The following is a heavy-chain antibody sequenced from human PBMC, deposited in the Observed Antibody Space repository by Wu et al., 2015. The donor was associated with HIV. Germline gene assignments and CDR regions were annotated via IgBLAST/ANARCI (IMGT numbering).Heavy chain of an antibody. CDR2: MNPNSGNT. D-gene: IGHD6-13*01. J-gene: IGHJ5*02. CDR3: ARPRGIAAAGKNWFDP. CDR1: GYTFTSYD. V-gene: IGHV1-8*01. Sequence: QVQLVQSGAEVKKPGASVKVSCKASGYTFTSYDINWVRQATGQGLEWMGWMNPNSGNTGYAQKFQGRVTMTRNTSISTAYMELSSLRSEDTAVYYCARPRGIAAAGKNWFDPWGQGTLVTVSS.